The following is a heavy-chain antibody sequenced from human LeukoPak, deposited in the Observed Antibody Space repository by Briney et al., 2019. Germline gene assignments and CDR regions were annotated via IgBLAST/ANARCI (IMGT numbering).Heavy chain of an antibody. Sequence: SETLSLTCTVSGGSISSYYWSWIRQPPGKGLEWIGYIYYSGSTNYNPSLKSRVTISVDTSKNQFSLKLSSVTAADTAVYYCARLALGSSGYNPFDYWGQGTLVTVPS. CDR1: GGSISSYY. CDR3: ARLALGSSGYNPFDY. D-gene: IGHD3-22*01. J-gene: IGHJ4*02. V-gene: IGHV4-59*08. CDR2: IYYSGST.